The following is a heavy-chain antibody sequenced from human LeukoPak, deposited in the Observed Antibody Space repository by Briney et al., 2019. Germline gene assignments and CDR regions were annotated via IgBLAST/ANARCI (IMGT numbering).Heavy chain of an antibody. CDR2: INPSGGST. J-gene: IGHJ5*02. CDR1: GGTFNTSA. CDR3: ARDPTVENSSGWPALAS. D-gene: IGHD6-19*01. V-gene: IGHV1-46*02. Sequence: ASVKVSCKASGGTFNTSAISWVRQAPGQGLEWMGIINPSGGSTSYAQNFQGRVTMTRDMSTSTVYMELSSLRSEDTAVYYCARDPTVENSSGWPALASWGQGTLVTVSS.